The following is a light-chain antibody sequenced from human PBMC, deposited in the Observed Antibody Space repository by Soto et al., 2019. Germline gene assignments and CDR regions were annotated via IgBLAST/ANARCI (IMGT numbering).Light chain of an antibody. CDR2: GAS. V-gene: IGKV3-15*01. Sequence: EIVMTQSPANLSVSPGERATISCRASQSVSSNLAWYQQKPGQGPRLLIYGASTRATSIPARFSGSGSGTEFTLTINRLQSEDFAVYYCQQYNKWPPYTFGQGTKLEIK. CDR1: QSVSSN. CDR3: QQYNKWPPYT. J-gene: IGKJ2*01.